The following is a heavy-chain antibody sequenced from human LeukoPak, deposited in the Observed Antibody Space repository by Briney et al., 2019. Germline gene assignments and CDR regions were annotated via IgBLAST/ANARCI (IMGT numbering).Heavy chain of an antibody. CDR3: AKDLGYSYGHGDY. Sequence: GGSLRLSCAASGFTFSSYAMSWVRQAPGKGLEWVSAISGSGGSTYYADSVKGRFTVSRDNSKNTLYLQMNSLRAEDTAVYYCAKDLGYSYGHGDYWGQGTLVTVSS. J-gene: IGHJ4*02. D-gene: IGHD5-18*01. CDR1: GFTFSSYA. V-gene: IGHV3-23*01. CDR2: ISGSGGST.